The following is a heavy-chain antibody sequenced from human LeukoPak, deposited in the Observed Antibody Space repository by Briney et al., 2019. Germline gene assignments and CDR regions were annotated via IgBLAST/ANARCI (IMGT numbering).Heavy chain of an antibody. J-gene: IGHJ4*02. CDR3: ARGQDIVVVAATLDH. CDR2: IYSGGST. Sequence: GSLRLSCAASGFTVSSNYMSWVRQAPGKGLEWVSVIYSGGSTYYADSVKGRFTISRDNSKNTLYLQMNSLRPEDAAVYYCARGQDIVVVAATLDHWGQGTLVTVSS. V-gene: IGHV3-53*05. D-gene: IGHD2-21*02. CDR1: GFTVSSNY.